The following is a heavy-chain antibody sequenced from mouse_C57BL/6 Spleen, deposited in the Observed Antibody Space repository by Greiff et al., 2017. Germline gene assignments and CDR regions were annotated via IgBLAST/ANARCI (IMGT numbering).Heavy chain of an antibody. CDR3: ARSYLLWPLDY. Sequence: VQLQESGPELVKPGASVKISCKASGYSFTGYYMNWVKQSPEKSLEWIGEINPSTGGTTYNQKFTAKATLTVDESSSTAYMQLKSLTSEDSAVYYCARSYLLWPLDYWGQGTTLTVSS. CDR1: GYSFTGYY. D-gene: IGHD2-1*01. V-gene: IGHV1-42*01. CDR2: INPSTGGT. J-gene: IGHJ2*01.